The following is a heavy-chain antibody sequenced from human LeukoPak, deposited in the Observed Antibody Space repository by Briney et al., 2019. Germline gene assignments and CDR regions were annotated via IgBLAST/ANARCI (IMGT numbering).Heavy chain of an antibody. CDR2: IYYSGST. CDR1: GGSISSSSYY. Sequence: SETLSLACTVSGGSISSSSYYWGWIRQPPGKGLEWIGSIYYSGSTYYNPSLKSRVTISVDTSKNQFSLKLSSVTAADTAVYYCARGPPPDFDYWGRGTLVTVSS. V-gene: IGHV4-39*07. CDR3: ARGPPPDFDY. J-gene: IGHJ4*02.